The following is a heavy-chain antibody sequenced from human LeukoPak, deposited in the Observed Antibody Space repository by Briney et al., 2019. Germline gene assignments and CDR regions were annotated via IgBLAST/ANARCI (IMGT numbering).Heavy chain of an antibody. Sequence: PSETLSLTCAVYGGSFSGYYWSWIRQPPGKGLEWIGEINHSGSTNYNPSLKSRVTISVDTSKNQFSLKLSSVTAADTAVYYCARGRGLRWQPLYYYYYMDVWGKGTTVTISS. V-gene: IGHV4-34*01. CDR3: ARGRGLRWQPLYYYYYMDV. CDR1: GGSFSGYY. D-gene: IGHD4-23*01. CDR2: INHSGST. J-gene: IGHJ6*03.